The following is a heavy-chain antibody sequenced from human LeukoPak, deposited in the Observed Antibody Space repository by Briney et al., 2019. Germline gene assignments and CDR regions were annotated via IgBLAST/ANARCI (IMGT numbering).Heavy chain of an antibody. CDR1: GGSISSNDYY. CDR2: IYHSGNT. D-gene: IGHD6-6*01. V-gene: IGHV4-39*01. J-gene: IGHJ5*02. CDR3: ARHSTIAAPWFDP. Sequence: SETLSLTCTVSGGSISSNDYYWGWVRQPPGEGLEWIGSIYHSGNTYYNASLKTRITISVDTSKNQFSLRLTFVTAADTAVYYCARHSTIAAPWFDPWGQGTLVTVSS.